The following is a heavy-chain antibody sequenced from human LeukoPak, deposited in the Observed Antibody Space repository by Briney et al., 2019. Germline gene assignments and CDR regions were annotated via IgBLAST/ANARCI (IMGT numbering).Heavy chain of an antibody. CDR2: IYDSGST. V-gene: IGHV4-39*07. CDR1: GSSISSRSYY. CDR3: ARLFDCGGLNFYWYFDL. J-gene: IGHJ2*01. D-gene: IGHD4-23*01. Sequence: SETLSLTCTVSGSSISSRSYYWGWVRQPPGKGLEWIGNIYDSGSTYFNPSLRSRVTISVDTSKNQFSLKLSSVTAADTAVYYCARLFDCGGLNFYWYFDLWGRGTLVTVSS.